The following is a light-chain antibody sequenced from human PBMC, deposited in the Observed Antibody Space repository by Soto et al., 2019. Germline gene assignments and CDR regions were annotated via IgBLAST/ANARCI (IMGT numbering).Light chain of an antibody. CDR2: GAS. CDR1: QSVSGN. CDR3: QQYNNWPPWT. J-gene: IGKJ1*01. V-gene: IGKV3-15*01. Sequence: EIVMTQSPATRSVSPGERATLSCRASQSVSGNFAWYQQNPGQAPRLLIDGASTRATGIPARFSGSGSGTEFTLTISSLQSEDFAVYYCQQYNNWPPWTFGQGTKVEIK.